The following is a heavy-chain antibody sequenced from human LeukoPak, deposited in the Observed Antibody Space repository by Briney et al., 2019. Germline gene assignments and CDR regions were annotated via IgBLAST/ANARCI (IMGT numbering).Heavy chain of an antibody. J-gene: IGHJ4*02. V-gene: IGHV3-11*03. CDR3: ARMDIVVVGQGYFDY. CDR2: ISSSSSYT. CDR1: GFTFIDYY. D-gene: IGHD3-22*01. Sequence: PGGSLRLSCAASGFTFIDYYMSWIRQAPAKGLEWVSYISSSSSYTNYADSVKGRFTISRDNAKNSLYLQMNSLRAEDTAVYYCARMDIVVVGQGYFDYWGQGTLVTVSS.